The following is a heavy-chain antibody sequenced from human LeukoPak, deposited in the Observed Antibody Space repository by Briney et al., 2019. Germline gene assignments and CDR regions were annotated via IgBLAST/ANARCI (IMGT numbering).Heavy chain of an antibody. CDR3: ATLLSALETKP. D-gene: IGHD3-10*01. V-gene: IGHV1-2*02. CDR2: INPNSGDT. CDR1: GYTFTGYY. Sequence: ASVKVSCKASGYTFTGYYMHSVRQAPGQGLEWMGWINPNSGDTNYAQKFQGRVTMTRDTSISTAYMELSRLRSDDTAVYYCATLLSALETKPWGQGTQVTVSS. J-gene: IGHJ4*02.